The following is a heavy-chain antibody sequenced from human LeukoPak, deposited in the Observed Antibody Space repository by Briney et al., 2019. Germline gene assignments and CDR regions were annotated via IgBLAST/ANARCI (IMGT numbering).Heavy chain of an antibody. CDR1: GFTFSDYY. CDR3: ASLQQPYDY. D-gene: IGHD6-13*01. J-gene: IGHJ4*02. Sequence: PRGSLRLSCAASGFTFSDYYMSWIRQAPGKGLEWVSYISSSSSYTNYADSVKGRFTISRDNAKNSLYLQMNSLRAEDTAVYYCASLQQPYDYWGQGTLVTVSS. V-gene: IGHV3-11*03. CDR2: ISSSSSYT.